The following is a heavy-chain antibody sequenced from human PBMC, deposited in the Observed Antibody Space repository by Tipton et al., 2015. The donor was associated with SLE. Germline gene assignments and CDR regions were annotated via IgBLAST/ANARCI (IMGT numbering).Heavy chain of an antibody. Sequence: TLSLTCAVYGWSLREYQWSWVRQPPGKGPEWIGGITLGGATDYNPSLKSRITISVDTSKNQFSLEVRSVTAADTAVYYCVRLRSKVLIDYWGQGTLVTVSS. V-gene: IGHV4-34*01. CDR2: ITLGGAT. CDR1: GWSLREYQ. CDR3: VRLRSKVLIDY. D-gene: IGHD2-8*01. J-gene: IGHJ4*02.